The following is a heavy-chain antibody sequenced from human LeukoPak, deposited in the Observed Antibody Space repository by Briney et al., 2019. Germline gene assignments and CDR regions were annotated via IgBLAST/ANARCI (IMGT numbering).Heavy chain of an antibody. CDR2: IYYSGST. Sequence: SETLSLTCTVSGGSISSSSYYWGRIRQPPGKGLEWIGSIYYSGSTYYNPSLKSRVTISVDTSKNQFSLKLSSVTAADTAVYYCARHGGYSSIAARPSRFDPWGQGTLVTVSS. D-gene: IGHD6-6*01. V-gene: IGHV4-39*01. CDR1: GGSISSSSYY. J-gene: IGHJ5*02. CDR3: ARHGGYSSIAARPSRFDP.